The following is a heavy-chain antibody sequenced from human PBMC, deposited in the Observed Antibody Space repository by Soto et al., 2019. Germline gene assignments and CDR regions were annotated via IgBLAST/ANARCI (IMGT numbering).Heavy chain of an antibody. CDR3: ARDLTPGLAAGFDP. CDR2: ISAYNGNT. J-gene: IGHJ5*02. CDR1: GYTFTSYG. V-gene: IGHV1-18*01. D-gene: IGHD6-13*01. Sequence: ASVKVSCKASGYTFTSYGISWVRQAPGQGLEWMGWISAYNGNTNYAQKLQGRVTMTTDTSTSTAYMELRSLRPDDTAVYYCARDLTPGLAAGFDPWGQGTLVTVSS.